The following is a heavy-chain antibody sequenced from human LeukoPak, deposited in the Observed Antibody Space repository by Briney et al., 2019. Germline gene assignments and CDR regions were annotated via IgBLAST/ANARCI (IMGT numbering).Heavy chain of an antibody. V-gene: IGHV1-18*01. CDR3: AKAHYSVAAAVMSDD. J-gene: IGHJ4*02. Sequence: ASVKVSCKASGYTFTSYGINWVRQAPGQGLEWMGWISAYNGNTNYAQKVQGRVTMTTDTSTSTAYMELRSLRSDDTAVYYCAKAHYSVAAAVMSDDWGQGTLVTVSS. CDR2: ISAYNGNT. D-gene: IGHD6-13*01. CDR1: GYTFTSYG.